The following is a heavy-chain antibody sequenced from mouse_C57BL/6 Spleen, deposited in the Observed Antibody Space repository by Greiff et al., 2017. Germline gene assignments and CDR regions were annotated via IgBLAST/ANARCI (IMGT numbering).Heavy chain of an antibody. J-gene: IGHJ2*01. CDR2: IDPSDSET. CDR1: GYTFTSYW. CDR3: ARRSGSSYWYFDY. Sequence: QVQLQQPGAELVRPGSSVKLSCKASGYTFTSYWMHWVKQRPIQGLEWIGNIDPSDSETHYNQKFKDKATLTADKSSSTAYMQLSSLTSEDSAVYYCARRSGSSYWYFDYWGQGTTLTVSS. V-gene: IGHV1-52*01. D-gene: IGHD1-1*01.